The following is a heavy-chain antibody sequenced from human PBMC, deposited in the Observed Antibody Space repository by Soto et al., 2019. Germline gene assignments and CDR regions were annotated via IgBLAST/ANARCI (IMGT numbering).Heavy chain of an antibody. CDR1: GYTFTSYG. CDR2: ISAYNGNT. Sequence: QVQLVQSGAEVKKPGASVKVSCKASGYTFTSYGISWVRQAPGQGLEWMGWISAYNGNTNYAQKLQGRVTMTTDTSTSTAYMELRSLRSDDTAVYYCARDESVIITFGGPGPNDYWGQGTLVTVSS. V-gene: IGHV1-18*01. J-gene: IGHJ4*02. D-gene: IGHD3-16*01. CDR3: ARDESVIITFGGPGPNDY.